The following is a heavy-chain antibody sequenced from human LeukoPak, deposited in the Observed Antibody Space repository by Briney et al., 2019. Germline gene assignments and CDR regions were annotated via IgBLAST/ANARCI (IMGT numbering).Heavy chain of an antibody. Sequence: ASVKVSCKASGGTFSSYAISWVRQAPGQGLEWMGGFIPIFGTANYAQKFQGRVAITADESTSTAYMELSSLRSEDTAVYYCAGLQTYYYYGMDVWGQGTTVTVSS. CDR3: AGLQTYYYYGMDV. J-gene: IGHJ6*02. V-gene: IGHV1-69*01. CDR1: GGTFSSYA. CDR2: FIPIFGTA.